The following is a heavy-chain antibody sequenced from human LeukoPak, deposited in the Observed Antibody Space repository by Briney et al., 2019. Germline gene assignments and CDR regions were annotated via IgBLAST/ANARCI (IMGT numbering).Heavy chain of an antibody. CDR2: IYYSGST. D-gene: IGHD5-12*01. V-gene: IGHV4-39*01. CDR1: GGSIGSSSYY. J-gene: IGHJ4*02. CDR3: ARQGGSVLHYSDY. Sequence: PSETLSLTCTVSGGSIGSSSYYWGWIRQPPGKGLEWIGSIYYSGSTYYNPSLKSRVTISVDTSKNQFSLKLSSVTAADTAVYYCARQGGSVLHYSDYWGQGTLVTVSS.